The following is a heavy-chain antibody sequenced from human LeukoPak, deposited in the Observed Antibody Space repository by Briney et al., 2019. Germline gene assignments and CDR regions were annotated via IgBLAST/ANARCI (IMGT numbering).Heavy chain of an antibody. D-gene: IGHD3-22*01. CDR2: ISYDGSNK. V-gene: IGHV3-30*18. J-gene: IGHJ4*02. Sequence: PGGSLRLSCAASGFTFSSYGMHWVRQAPGKGLEWVAVISYDGSNKYYADSVKGRFTISRDNSKNTLYLQTNSLRAEDTAVYYCAKGYNYYDSSGYWPDFDYWGQGTLVTVSS. CDR3: AKGYNYYDSSGYWPDFDY. CDR1: GFTFSSYG.